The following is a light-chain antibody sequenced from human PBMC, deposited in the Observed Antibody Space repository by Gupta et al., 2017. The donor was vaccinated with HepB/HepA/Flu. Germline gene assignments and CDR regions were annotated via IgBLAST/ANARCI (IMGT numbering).Light chain of an antibody. J-gene: IGKJ4*01. Sequence: IPTTQSPSSLSASVGDRVTITCRESQDIGTWLAWYQQKPEKAPKSLIYGVSNLQNGVPSRFRGSESVTNFSLTINSLQPEHSGTYHCQQDYSSPLTFGGGTKVEIK. CDR3: QQDYSSPLT. V-gene: IGKV1D-16*01. CDR1: QDIGTW. CDR2: GVS.